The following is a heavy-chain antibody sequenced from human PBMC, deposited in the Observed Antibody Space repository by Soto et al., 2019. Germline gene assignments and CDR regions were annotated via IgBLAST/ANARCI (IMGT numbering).Heavy chain of an antibody. CDR2: ISGRGDHR. J-gene: IGHJ4*02. CDR3: AKGPSYSVSPVYFDH. Sequence: EMPLLESGGGLGQPGGSLRLSCVASPITVYNFAAMSWVRQTPERGLEWVSTISGRGDHRYYADSVKGRFTISRDNSKNTLYLQMSSMRAEDTAVYYCAKGPSYSVSPVYFDHLGRGTLVTVS. V-gene: IGHV3-23*01. D-gene: IGHD6-13*01. CDR1: PITVYNFAA.